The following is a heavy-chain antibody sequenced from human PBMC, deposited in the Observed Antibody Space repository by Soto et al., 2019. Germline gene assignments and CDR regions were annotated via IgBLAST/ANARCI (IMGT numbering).Heavy chain of an antibody. CDR2: IYSGGYT. Sequence: EVQLVESGGGLIQPGGSLRLSCAVSGFTVSNNYMSWVRQAPGKGLEGVSVIYSGGYTAYGDSVKGRFTISRDNSKNTLNSKKNSRGPDDGAGYCWATQAGGGGYWGQGTLVTVSS. CDR1: GFTVSNNY. CDR3: ATQAGGGGY. J-gene: IGHJ4*02. V-gene: IGHV3-53*01. D-gene: IGHD3-10*01.